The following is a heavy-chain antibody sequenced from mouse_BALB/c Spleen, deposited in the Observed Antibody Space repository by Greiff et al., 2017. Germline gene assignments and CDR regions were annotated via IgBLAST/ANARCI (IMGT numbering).Heavy chain of an antibody. D-gene: IGHD2-12*01. Sequence: EVQLQQSGAELVKPGASVKLSCTASGFNIKDTYMHWVKQRPEQGLEWIGRIDPANGNTKYDPKFQGKATITADTSSNTAYLQLSSLTSEDTAVYYCATDDGVDYWGQGTTLTVSS. V-gene: IGHV14-3*02. J-gene: IGHJ2*01. CDR2: IDPANGNT. CDR1: GFNIKDTY. CDR3: ATDDGVDY.